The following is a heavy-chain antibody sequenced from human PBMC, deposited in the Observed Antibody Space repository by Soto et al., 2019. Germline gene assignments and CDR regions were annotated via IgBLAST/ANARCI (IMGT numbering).Heavy chain of an antibody. CDR1: GFPFSSYA. CDR2: ISYDGSNK. CDR3: ARAPSSGWYYYFDY. V-gene: IGHV3-30-3*01. D-gene: IGHD6-19*01. Sequence: GGSLRLSCAASGFPFSSYAMHWVRQAPGKGLEWVAVISYDGSNKYYADSVKGRFTISRDNSKNTLYLQMNSLRAEDTAVYYCARAPSSGWYYYFDYWGQGTLVTVSS. J-gene: IGHJ4*02.